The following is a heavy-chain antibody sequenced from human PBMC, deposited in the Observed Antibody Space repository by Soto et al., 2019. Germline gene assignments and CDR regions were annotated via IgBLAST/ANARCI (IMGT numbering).Heavy chain of an antibody. CDR3: ARGLGRAYYDTSSYFHLDY. V-gene: IGHV3-53*01. D-gene: IGHD3-22*01. CDR1: GFTVSSNS. CDR2: IYSGGST. J-gene: IGHJ4*02. Sequence: PGGSLRLSCAVSGFTVSSNSMTWVRQGPGKGLECASVIYSGGSTKFAASVKGRFTISRDNSKNTLYLQMNSLRAEDTAVYYCARGLGRAYYDTSSYFHLDYWGQGTLVTVSS.